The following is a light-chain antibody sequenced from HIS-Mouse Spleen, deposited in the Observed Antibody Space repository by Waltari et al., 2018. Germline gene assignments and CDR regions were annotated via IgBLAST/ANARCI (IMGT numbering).Light chain of an antibody. V-gene: IGLV3-10*01. CDR1: ALPKKY. J-gene: IGLJ1*01. CDR3: YSTDSSGNHYV. Sequence: SYELTQPPSVSVSPVQTARITCPGDALPKKYPYWYQQKSGQATVLVIYEDSKRPSGIPERFSGSSSGTMATLTISGAQVEDEADYYCYSTDSSGNHYVFGTGTKVTVL. CDR2: EDS.